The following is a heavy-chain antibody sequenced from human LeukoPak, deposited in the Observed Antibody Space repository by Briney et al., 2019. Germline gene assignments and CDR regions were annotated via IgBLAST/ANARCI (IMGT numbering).Heavy chain of an antibody. Sequence: GGSLRLSCAASGFTFSSYAMHWVRQAPGKGLEWVAVVSYDGSNKYYADSVKGRFTISRDNSKNTLYLQMNSLRAEDTAVYYCARAGIAAAAPDYWGQGTLVTVSS. CDR2: VSYDGSNK. D-gene: IGHD6-13*01. V-gene: IGHV3-30-3*01. J-gene: IGHJ4*02. CDR3: ARAGIAAAAPDY. CDR1: GFTFSSYA.